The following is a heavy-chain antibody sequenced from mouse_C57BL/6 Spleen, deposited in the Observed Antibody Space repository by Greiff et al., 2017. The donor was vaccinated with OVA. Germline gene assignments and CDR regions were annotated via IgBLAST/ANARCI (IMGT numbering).Heavy chain of an antibody. CDR1: GFTFTDYY. CDR3: ARHSNYGVWFAY. J-gene: IGHJ3*01. CDR2: IRNKANGYTT. Sequence: EVQGVESGGGLVQPGGSLSLSCAASGFTFTDYYMSWVRQPPGQALEWLGFIRNKANGYTTEYSVSVKGRFTISRDNSQSIRYLQMNALRAEDSATYYCARHSNYGVWFAYWGQGTLVTVSA. V-gene: IGHV7-3*01. D-gene: IGHD2-1*01.